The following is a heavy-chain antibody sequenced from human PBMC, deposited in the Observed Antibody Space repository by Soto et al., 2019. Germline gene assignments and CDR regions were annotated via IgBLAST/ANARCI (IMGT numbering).Heavy chain of an antibody. Sequence: SETLSLTCAVYGGSFSGYHWSWIRQPPGKGLEWIGEINHSGSTNYNPSLKSRVTISVDTSKNQFSLKLSSVTAADTAVYYCARDVRAAAPYNWFDPWGQGTLVTVSS. CDR2: INHSGST. CDR3: ARDVRAAAPYNWFDP. V-gene: IGHV4-34*01. CDR1: GGSFSGYH. D-gene: IGHD6-13*01. J-gene: IGHJ5*02.